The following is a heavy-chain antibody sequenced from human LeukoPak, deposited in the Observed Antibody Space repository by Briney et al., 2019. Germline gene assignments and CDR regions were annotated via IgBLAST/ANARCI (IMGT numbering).Heavy chain of an antibody. CDR1: GGSISSYY. CDR3: ARHRYCSSTSCPQVGYYYYMDV. J-gene: IGHJ6*03. Sequence: KPSETLSLTCTVSGGSISSYYWSRIRQPPGKGLEWIGEINHSGSTNYNPSPKSRVTISVDTSKNQFSLKLSSVTAADTAVYYCARHRYCSSTSCPQVGYYYYMDVWGKGTTVTVSS. CDR2: INHSGST. D-gene: IGHD2-2*01. V-gene: IGHV4-34*01.